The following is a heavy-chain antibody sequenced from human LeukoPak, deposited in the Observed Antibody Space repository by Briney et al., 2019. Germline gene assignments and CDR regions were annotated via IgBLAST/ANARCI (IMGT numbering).Heavy chain of an antibody. CDR3: ARLKRRAEVSAPLDF. V-gene: IGHV1-2*02. Sequence: ASVKVSCKASGYTFTGYYMHWVRQAPGQGLQWMAWINPNSGDTEDAQDFRGRFTLTRDKSISKAYMELTRLTSNDTAVYLCARLKRRAEVSAPLDFWGPGTLVTVSS. CDR2: INPNSGDT. CDR1: GYTFTGYY. J-gene: IGHJ4*02.